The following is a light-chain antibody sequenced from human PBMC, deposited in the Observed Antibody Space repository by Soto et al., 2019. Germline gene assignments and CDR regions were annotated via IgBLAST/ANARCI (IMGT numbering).Light chain of an antibody. Sequence: EMQKTQTPSTLSGSVGDRVTITCRASQTISSWLAWYQQKPGKAPKLLIYKASTLKSGVPSRFSGSGSGTEFTLTISSLQSDGFAPTYCQHYLSNPAAFGQRSKLDIK. J-gene: IGKJ1*01. V-gene: IGKV1-5*03. CDR3: QHYLSNPAA. CDR1: QTISSW. CDR2: KAS.